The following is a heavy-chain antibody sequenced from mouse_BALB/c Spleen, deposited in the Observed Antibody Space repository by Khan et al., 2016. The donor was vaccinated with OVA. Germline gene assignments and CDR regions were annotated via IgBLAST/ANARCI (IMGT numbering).Heavy chain of an antibody. Sequence: EVELVESGGGFMQPGGSLKLSCATSGFTFTDYYMYWVRQTPEKRLEWVAHISNRGTTTYYSDTIRGRFTISRDNAKNNLYLQMSRLKSEDTAIYYCAREGDDGGLAYWGQGTLVTVSA. D-gene: IGHD2-3*01. V-gene: IGHV5-12*02. CDR1: GFTFTDYY. J-gene: IGHJ3*01. CDR2: ISNRGTTT. CDR3: AREGDDGGLAY.